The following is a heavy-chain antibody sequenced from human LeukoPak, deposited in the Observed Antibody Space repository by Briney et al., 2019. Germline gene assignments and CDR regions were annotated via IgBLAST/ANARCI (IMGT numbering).Heavy chain of an antibody. V-gene: IGHV3-7*01. CDR1: GFTFSSYW. D-gene: IGHD3-10*01. CDR2: IKQDGSEK. J-gene: IGHJ6*03. CDR3: ARDEVSGTYYHALGYYYYYYMDV. Sequence: GGSLRLSCAASGFTFSSYWMSWVRQAPGKGLEWVANIKQDGSEKYYVDSVKGRFTISRDNAKNSLYLQMNSLRAEDTAVYYCARDEVSGTYYHALGYYYYYYMDVWGTGTTVTISS.